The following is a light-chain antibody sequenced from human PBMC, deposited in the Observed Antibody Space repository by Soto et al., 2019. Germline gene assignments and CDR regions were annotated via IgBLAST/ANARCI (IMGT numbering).Light chain of an antibody. CDR1: QSVFGY. Sequence: VLTQSPATLSLSPGDRATLSCRASQSVFGYLAWYQHKPGQAPRLLIYDAYKRATCVPARFSGSGSETAVALIISSLEPEDIAVYYCQQRSDSPPLTFGGGTRVEIK. J-gene: IGKJ4*01. CDR3: QQRSDSPPLT. V-gene: IGKV3-11*01. CDR2: DAY.